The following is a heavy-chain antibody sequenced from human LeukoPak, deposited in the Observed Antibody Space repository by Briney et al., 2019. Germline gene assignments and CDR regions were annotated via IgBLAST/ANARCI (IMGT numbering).Heavy chain of an antibody. D-gene: IGHD3-3*01. Sequence: PGGSLRLSCAASGFTFDDYAMHWVRQAPGKGLEWVSGISWNSGSIGYADSVKGRFTISRDNAKNSLYLQMNSLRAEDTAVYYCAKDSLGAENYDFWSGYSHFYDYWGQGTLVTVSS. V-gene: IGHV3-9*01. J-gene: IGHJ4*02. CDR3: AKDSLGAENYDFWSGYSHFYDY. CDR1: GFTFDDYA. CDR2: ISWNSGSI.